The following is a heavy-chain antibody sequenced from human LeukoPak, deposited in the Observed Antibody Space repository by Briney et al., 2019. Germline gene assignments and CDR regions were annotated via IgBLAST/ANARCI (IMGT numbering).Heavy chain of an antibody. D-gene: IGHD6-19*01. V-gene: IGHV3-23*01. CDR3: ANGGSGWYWVY. J-gene: IGHJ4*02. CDR1: GFTFSSYS. Sequence: GSLRRPCAASGFTFSSYSMHWVRQAPGKGVEWVSVISGSGGSTYYADSVKGRFTISRDNYKNTLYMQMNSLRAEDTAVYYCANGGSGWYWVYWGQGTLVTVSS. CDR2: ISGSGGST.